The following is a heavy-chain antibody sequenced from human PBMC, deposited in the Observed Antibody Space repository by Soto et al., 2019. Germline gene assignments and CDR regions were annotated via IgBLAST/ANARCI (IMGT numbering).Heavy chain of an antibody. CDR3: TTDKQQLATYYFDY. D-gene: IGHD6-13*01. V-gene: IGHV3-15*01. Sequence: PGGSLRLSCAASGFTFSNAWMSWVRQAPGKGLEWVGRIKSKTDGGTTDYAAPVKGRFTISRDDSKNTPYLQMNSLKTEDTAVYYCTTDKQQLATYYFDYWGQGTLVTVSS. CDR2: IKSKTDGGTT. J-gene: IGHJ4*02. CDR1: GFTFSNAW.